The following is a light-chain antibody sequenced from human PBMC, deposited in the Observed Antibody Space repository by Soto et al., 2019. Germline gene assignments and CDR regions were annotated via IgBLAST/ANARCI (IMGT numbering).Light chain of an antibody. CDR1: STDIGSYDF. CDR2: EVY. Sequence: QSALTQPPSASGSPGQSVTISCSGTSTDIGSYDFVSWYQQQPGKSPRLLIYEVYKRPAGVHDRFSGSKSGNTASLTVSGLQDEDEADYYCASVARSQDRCVVFGGGTQLTVL. V-gene: IGLV2-8*01. CDR3: ASVARSQDRCVV. J-gene: IGLJ2*01.